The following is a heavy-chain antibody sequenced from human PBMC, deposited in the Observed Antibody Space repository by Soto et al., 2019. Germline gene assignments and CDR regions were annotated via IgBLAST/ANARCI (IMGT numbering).Heavy chain of an antibody. CDR2: IKQDGSEK. D-gene: IGHD2-15*01. V-gene: IGHV3-7*01. Sequence: PGGSLRLSCAASGFTFSSYRMSWVRQAPGKGLEWVANIKQDGSEKYYVDSVKGRFTISRDNAKNSLYLQMNSLRAEDTAVYYCASGYCSGGSCVPHFDYWGQGTLVTVSS. CDR1: GFTFSSYR. J-gene: IGHJ4*02. CDR3: ASGYCSGGSCVPHFDY.